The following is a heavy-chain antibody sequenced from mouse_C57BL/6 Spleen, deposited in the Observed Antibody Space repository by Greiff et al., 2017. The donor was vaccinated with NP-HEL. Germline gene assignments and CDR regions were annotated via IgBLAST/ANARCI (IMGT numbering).Heavy chain of an antibody. CDR1: GYTFTSYG. CDR3: ARSMTTVVARAMDY. D-gene: IGHD1-1*01. Sequence: VQLQQSGAELARPGASVKLSCKASGYTFTSYGISWVKQRTGQGLEWIGEIYPRSGNTYYNEKFKGKATLTADKSSSTAYMELRSLTSEDSAVYFCARSMTTVVARAMDYWGQGTSVTVSS. CDR2: IYPRSGNT. V-gene: IGHV1-81*01. J-gene: IGHJ4*01.